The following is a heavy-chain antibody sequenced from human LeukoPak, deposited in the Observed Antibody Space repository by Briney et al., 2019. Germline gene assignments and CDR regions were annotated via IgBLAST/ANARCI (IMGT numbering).Heavy chain of an antibody. V-gene: IGHV3-30*04. CDR2: ISYDGSNK. J-gene: IGHJ4*02. CDR3: ARGDYGELHSPDY. CDR1: GFTFSSYA. D-gene: IGHD4-17*01. Sequence: PGGSLRLSCAASGFTFSSYAMHWVRQAPGKGLEWVAVISYDGSNKYYADSVKGRFTISRDNSKNTLYLQMNSLRAEDTAVYYCARGDYGELHSPDYWGQGTLVTVFS.